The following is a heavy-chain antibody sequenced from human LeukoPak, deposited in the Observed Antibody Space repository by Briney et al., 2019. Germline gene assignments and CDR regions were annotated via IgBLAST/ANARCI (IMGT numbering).Heavy chain of an antibody. D-gene: IGHD6-19*01. Sequence: PGGSLRLSCAASGFTFSNYAMHWVRQAPGKGLEWVAVISYDGTSKFDADSVKGRFTISRDNSKNTLYLQMNSLRAEDTAVYYCAKEYYSGWYRGTDFDYWGQGTLVTVSS. CDR1: GFTFSNYA. CDR3: AKEYYSGWYRGTDFDY. V-gene: IGHV3-30*18. J-gene: IGHJ4*02. CDR2: ISYDGTSK.